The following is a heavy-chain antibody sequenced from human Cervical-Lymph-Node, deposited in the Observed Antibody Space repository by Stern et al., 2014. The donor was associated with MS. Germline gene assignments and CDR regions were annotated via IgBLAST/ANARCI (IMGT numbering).Heavy chain of an antibody. D-gene: IGHD4-17*01. CDR2: INTNTGTP. J-gene: IGHJ4*02. V-gene: IGHV7-4-1*02. CDR1: GYNFTSYS. Sequence: VQLVESGSELRKPGASVKVSCKTSGYNFTSYSINWVRQAPGQGLEWMGWINTNTGTPTYAQGFIGRFVFSLDTSINTAYLQFSSLKPEDTAFHYCATHTVPDYWGQGTLVAVSS. CDR3: ATHTVPDY.